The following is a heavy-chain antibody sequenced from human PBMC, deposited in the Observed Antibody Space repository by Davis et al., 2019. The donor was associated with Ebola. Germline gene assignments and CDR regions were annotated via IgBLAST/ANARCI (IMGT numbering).Heavy chain of an antibody. D-gene: IGHD6-19*01. CDR1: GGSISSYY. V-gene: IGHV4-34*01. Sequence: MPSETLSLTCTVSGGSISSYYWSWIRQPPGKGLEWIGEINHSGSTNYNPSLKSRVTISVDTSKNQFSLKLSSVTAADTAVYYCARVGAVAVAGTRDYYYYYGMDVWGQGTTVTVSS. CDR2: INHSGST. CDR3: ARVGAVAVAGTRDYYYYYGMDV. J-gene: IGHJ6*02.